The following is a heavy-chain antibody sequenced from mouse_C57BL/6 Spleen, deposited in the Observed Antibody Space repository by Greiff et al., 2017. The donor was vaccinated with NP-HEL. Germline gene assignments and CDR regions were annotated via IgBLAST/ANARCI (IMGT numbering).Heavy chain of an antibody. V-gene: IGHV1-15*01. J-gene: IGHJ4*01. Sequence: QVQLQQSGAELVRPGASVTLSCKASGYTFTDYEMHWVKQTPVHGLEWIGAIDPETGGTAYNQKFKGKAILTADKSSSTAYMELRSLTSEDSAVYYCTSTVVATGYYAMDYWGQGTSVTVSS. CDR1: GYTFTDYE. CDR3: TSTVVATGYYAMDY. CDR2: IDPETGGT. D-gene: IGHD1-1*01.